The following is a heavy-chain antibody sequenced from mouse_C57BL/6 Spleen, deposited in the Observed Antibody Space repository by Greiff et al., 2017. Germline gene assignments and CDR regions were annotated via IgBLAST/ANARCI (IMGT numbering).Heavy chain of an antibody. CDR3: ARPSLYGSSYDYYAMDY. D-gene: IGHD1-1*01. V-gene: IGHV5-17*01. CDR1: GFTFSDYG. CDR2: ISSGSSTI. J-gene: IGHJ4*01. Sequence: EVNVVESGGGLVKPGGSLKLSCAASGFTFSDYGMHWVRQAPEKGLEWVAYISSGSSTIYYADTVKGRFTISRANAKNTLFLQMTSLRSEDTAIYYWARPSLYGSSYDYYAMDYWGQGTSVTVSS.